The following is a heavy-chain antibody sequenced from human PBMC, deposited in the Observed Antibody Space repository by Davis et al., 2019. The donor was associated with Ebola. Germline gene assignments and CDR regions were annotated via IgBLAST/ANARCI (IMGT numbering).Heavy chain of an antibody. CDR3: ARHGEWLQQDY. CDR1: GGSISSYY. D-gene: IGHD5-24*01. CDR2: IYYSGST. J-gene: IGHJ4*02. Sequence: MPGGSLRLSCTVSGGSISSYYWSWIRQPPGKGLEWIGYIYYSGSTNYNPSLKSRVTISVDTSKNQFSLKLSSVTAADTAVYYCARHGEWLQQDYWGQGTLVTVSS. V-gene: IGHV4-59*08.